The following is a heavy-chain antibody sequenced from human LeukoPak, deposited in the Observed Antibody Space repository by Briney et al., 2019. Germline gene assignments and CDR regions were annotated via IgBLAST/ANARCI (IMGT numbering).Heavy chain of an antibody. D-gene: IGHD5-18*01. Sequence: PSETLSLACASYGGSVSGYYWAGIRQPPRKGLEWIGEINLSGSTNYNPSLKSRVTISVDTSKYRFSLELSSVTAADAAVYYCARGGPNSRLHLWGQGTLVTVSS. CDR2: INLSGST. J-gene: IGHJ5*02. V-gene: IGHV4-34*01. CDR1: GGSVSGYY. CDR3: ARGGPNSRLHL.